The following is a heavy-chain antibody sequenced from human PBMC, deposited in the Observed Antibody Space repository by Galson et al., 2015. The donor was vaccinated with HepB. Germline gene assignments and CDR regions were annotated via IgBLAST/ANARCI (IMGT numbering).Heavy chain of an antibody. CDR3: ARDLLTGTWRNWFDP. CDR2: TYYRSKWYN. V-gene: IGHV6-1*01. CDR1: GDSVSSNSAA. Sequence: CAISGDSVSSNSAAWNWIRQSPSRGLEWLGRTYYRSKWYNDYAVSVKSRITINPDTPKNQFSLQLNSVTPEDTAVYYCARDLLTGTWRNWFDPWGQGTLVTVSS. J-gene: IGHJ5*02. D-gene: IGHD1-7*01.